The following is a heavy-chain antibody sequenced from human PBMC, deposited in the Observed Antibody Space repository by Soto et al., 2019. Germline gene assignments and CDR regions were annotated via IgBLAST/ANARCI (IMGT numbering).Heavy chain of an antibody. CDR2: ISGSGGST. CDR1: GFPFSSYA. CDR3: EKVNGSGSYTNFPDY. J-gene: IGHJ4*02. V-gene: IGHV3-23*01. D-gene: IGHD3-10*01. Sequence: GGLRVSCSASGFPFSSYAMTWVRQAPGKGLEWVSLISGSGGSTYYADSVKGRFTISRDNSRDTLYLQMNSLRAEDTAVYYCEKVNGSGSYTNFPDYWGQGTLVTVYS.